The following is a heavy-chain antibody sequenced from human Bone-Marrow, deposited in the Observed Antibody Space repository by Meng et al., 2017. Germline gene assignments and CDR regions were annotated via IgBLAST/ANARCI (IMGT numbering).Heavy chain of an antibody. CDR1: GFTFSSYW. V-gene: IGHV3-74*01. CDR3: AGENRVLPWFGKLWANYYYYYGMDV. CDR2: INSDGSST. Sequence: GESLKISCAASGFTFSSYWMHWVRQAPGKGLVWVSRINSDGSSTSYADSVKGRFTISRDNAKNSLYLQMNSLRAEDTAVYCCAGENRVLPWFGKLWANYYYYYGMDVWGQGTMVTVSS. J-gene: IGHJ6*02. D-gene: IGHD3-10*01.